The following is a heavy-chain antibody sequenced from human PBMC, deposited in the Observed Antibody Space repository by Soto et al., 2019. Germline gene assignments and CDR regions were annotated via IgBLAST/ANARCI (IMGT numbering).Heavy chain of an antibody. Sequence: PGGSLRLSCAASGFTFSTYAMSWVRQAPGKGLDWVSAISGSGSSTYYADSVKGRFTISRDNSRNTLNLQMNSLRAEDTAVYYCAKDLGATVAGGGVFVHWGQGTQVTVSS. CDR3: AKDLGATVAGGGVFVH. D-gene: IGHD6-19*01. V-gene: IGHV3-23*01. CDR1: GFTFSTYA. CDR2: ISGSGSST. J-gene: IGHJ5*02.